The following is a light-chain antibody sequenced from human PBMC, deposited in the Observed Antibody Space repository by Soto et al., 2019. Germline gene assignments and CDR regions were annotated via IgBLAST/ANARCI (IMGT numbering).Light chain of an antibody. Sequence: EIVLTQSPGTLSLSPGERATLSCRASQSVSSSYLAWYQQKPGQAPRLLMYGASTRATGIPDRFIGSGSGTDFTLTISRLEPEDFAVYYCQQYGSSPTFGQGTKVDIK. V-gene: IGKV3-20*01. J-gene: IGKJ1*01. CDR3: QQYGSSPT. CDR2: GAS. CDR1: QSVSSSY.